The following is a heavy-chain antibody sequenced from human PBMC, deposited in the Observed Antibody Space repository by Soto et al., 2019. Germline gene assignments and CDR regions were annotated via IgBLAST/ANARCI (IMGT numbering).Heavy chain of an antibody. CDR3: ARSIVVVTALDY. CDR1: GYTFTSYA. V-gene: IGHV1-3*05. Sequence: QVKLVQSGAEEKKPGASVKVSCKASGYTFTSYAMHWVRQAPGQRLEWMGWINAGNGNTKYSQKFQGIVTITRDTSASTAYMELSIVRSEDTAVYDCARSIVVVTALDYWGQGTLVTVSS. J-gene: IGHJ4*02. D-gene: IGHD2-21*02. CDR2: INAGNGNT.